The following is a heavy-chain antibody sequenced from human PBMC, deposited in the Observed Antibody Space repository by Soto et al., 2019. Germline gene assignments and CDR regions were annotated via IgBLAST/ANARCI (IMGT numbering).Heavy chain of an antibody. CDR2: TYYRSKWYT. CDR3: ASLKHGQHFYYGMDV. J-gene: IGHJ6*02. D-gene: IGHD1-1*01. Sequence: PSKTLSLTCAISGDSFSSNSAARNWIRQSPSRGLEWLGRTYYRSKWYTDYAVSVKSRMTINPDTSKNQFSLQLNSVTPEDTAVYYCASLKHGQHFYYGMDVCGPGPTVTVSS. V-gene: IGHV6-1*01. CDR1: GDSFSSNSAA.